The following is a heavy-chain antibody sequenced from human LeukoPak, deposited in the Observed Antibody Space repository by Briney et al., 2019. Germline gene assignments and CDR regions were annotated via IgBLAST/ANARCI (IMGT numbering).Heavy chain of an antibody. V-gene: IGHV3-23*01. CDR3: ARVPRSAVVVVAATPDY. CDR1: GFTFGDYA. D-gene: IGHD2-15*01. CDR2: ISGSGGST. Sequence: GGSLRLSCTASGFTFGDYAMSWVRQAPGKGLEWVSAISGSGGSTYYADSVKGRFTISRDNSKNTLYLQMNSLRAEDTAVYYCARVPRSAVVVVAATPDYWGQGTLVTVSS. J-gene: IGHJ4*02.